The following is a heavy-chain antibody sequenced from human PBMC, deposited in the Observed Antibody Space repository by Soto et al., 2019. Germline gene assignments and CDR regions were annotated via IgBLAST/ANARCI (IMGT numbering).Heavy chain of an antibody. D-gene: IGHD6-19*01. Sequence: QLQLQESGPGLVKPSETLSLTCTVSGGSITSSIYYWGWIRQPPGKGLEWIGSIYNRGSTYYNPFLKSRVTITVDTSRNQFCQKMSSVKAADTAVYYCAILLEQWLLLDAFDIWGQGTMVTVSS. CDR1: GGSITSSIYY. J-gene: IGHJ3*02. CDR3: AILLEQWLLLDAFDI. V-gene: IGHV4-39*01. CDR2: IYNRGST.